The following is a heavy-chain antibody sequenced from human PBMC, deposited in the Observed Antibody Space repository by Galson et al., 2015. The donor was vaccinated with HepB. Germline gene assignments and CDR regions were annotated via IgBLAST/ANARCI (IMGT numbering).Heavy chain of an antibody. V-gene: IGHV3-74*01. CDR3: ARFQWGYGFDY. CDR1: GFTFSTYW. D-gene: IGHD5-18*01. J-gene: IGHJ4*02. CDR2: MNSDGSTV. Sequence: SLRLSCAASGFTFSTYWMHWVRQAPGKGLVWVSCMNSDGSTVTYADSVEGRFTISRDNSKNTLYLQMNSLRAEDTAVYFCARFQWGYGFDYWGQGTRVTVSS.